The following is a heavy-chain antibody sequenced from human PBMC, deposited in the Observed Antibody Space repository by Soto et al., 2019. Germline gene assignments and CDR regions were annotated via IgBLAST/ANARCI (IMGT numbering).Heavy chain of an antibody. CDR3: VKDESINWYSGHFRH. J-gene: IGHJ1*01. CDR1: GFTFDDYA. V-gene: IGHV3-9*01. Sequence: EVQLVESGGRLVQPGGSLRLSCAASGFTFDDYAMHWVREVPGKGLEWVSGINWNSGSIGYADSVKGRFAISRDNAKNSLHLQMNSLRAEDTAFYYCVKDESINWYSGHFRHWGQGTLVTVSS. CDR2: INWNSGSI. D-gene: IGHD6-13*01.